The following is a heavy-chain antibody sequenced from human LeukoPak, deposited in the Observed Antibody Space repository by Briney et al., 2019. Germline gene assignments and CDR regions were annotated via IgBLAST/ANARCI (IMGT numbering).Heavy chain of an antibody. CDR2: ITTNSAK. D-gene: IGHD2-2*01. CDR1: GFSLSDYG. Sequence: GGSLRLSCAASGFSLSDYGISWARQAPGKGLEWISYITTNSAKFYADSVRGRIAISRDNDRNSVYLQMNSLRDEDTAVYYCTRGRYQFLGPNDSWGQGSLVTVSS. J-gene: IGHJ4*02. CDR3: TRGRYQFLGPNDS. V-gene: IGHV3-48*02.